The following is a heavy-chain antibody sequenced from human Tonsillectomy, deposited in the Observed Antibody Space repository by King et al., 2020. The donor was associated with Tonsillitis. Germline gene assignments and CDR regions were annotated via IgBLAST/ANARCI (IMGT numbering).Heavy chain of an antibody. CDR3: ARDRGDAYGAFDI. V-gene: IGHV4-59*11. CDR2: FYHSGST. D-gene: IGHD4-17*01. CDR1: GDSISSHY. J-gene: IGHJ3*02. Sequence: QLQESGPGLVKPSETLSLTCTVSGDSISSHYWSCLRQPPGKGLEWIGYFYHSGSTTYNPSLKSRVTISVDTSKNQFSLKLSSVTVADTAVYYCARDRGDAYGAFDIWGLGTMVTVSS.